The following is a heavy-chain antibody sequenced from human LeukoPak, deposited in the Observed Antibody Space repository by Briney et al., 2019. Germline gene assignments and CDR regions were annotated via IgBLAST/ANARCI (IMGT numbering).Heavy chain of an antibody. Sequence: GGSLRLSCAASGFTFSSYGMTWVRQAPGKGLEWVSVIYSGGNTYYADSVKGRFTISRDNSKNTLYLQMNSLRAEDTAVYYCARDPRHDYGGNSNYFDYWGQGTLVTVSS. CDR1: GFTFSSYG. CDR3: ARDPRHDYGGNSNYFDY. V-gene: IGHV3-53*01. CDR2: IYSGGNT. D-gene: IGHD4-23*01. J-gene: IGHJ4*02.